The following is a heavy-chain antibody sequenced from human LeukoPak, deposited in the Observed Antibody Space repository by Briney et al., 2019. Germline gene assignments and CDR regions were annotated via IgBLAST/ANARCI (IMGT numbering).Heavy chain of an antibody. Sequence: SQTLSLTRAVCGESFSGYYWRWIRDPQRKRPEWIGEINHSGSTNYNPSLKRRHTISVDTSKHQFSLKLSSVTAADTAVYYCARGRSWYGDSYFDYWGEGTLVSVST. CDR2: INHSGST. D-gene: IGHD4-17*01. J-gene: IGHJ4*02. CDR3: ARGRSWYGDSYFDY. V-gene: IGHV4-34*01. CDR1: GESFSGYY.